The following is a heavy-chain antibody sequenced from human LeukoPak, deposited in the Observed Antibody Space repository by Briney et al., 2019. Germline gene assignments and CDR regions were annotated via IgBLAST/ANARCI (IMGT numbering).Heavy chain of an antibody. Sequence: PSETLSLTCTVSGGSISSYYWSWIRQPAGKGLEWIGRIYTSGSTNYNPSLKSRVTMSVDTSKNQFSLKLSSVTAADTAVCYCARVSSRGYSNWFDPWGQGTLVTVSS. CDR2: IYTSGST. V-gene: IGHV4-4*07. J-gene: IGHJ5*02. D-gene: IGHD3-22*01. CDR3: ARVSSRGYSNWFDP. CDR1: GGSISSYY.